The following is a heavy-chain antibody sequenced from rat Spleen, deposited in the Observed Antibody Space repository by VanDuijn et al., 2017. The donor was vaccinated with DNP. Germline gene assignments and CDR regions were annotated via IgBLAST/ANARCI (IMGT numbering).Heavy chain of an antibody. D-gene: IGHD3-1*01. V-gene: IGHV2-77*01. J-gene: IGHJ4*01. CDR2: IWGDGST. Sequence: QVQLKESGPGLVQPSRTLSLTCTVSGFSLTSYGVSWVRQAPGKGLEWMGIIWGDGSTNYNSALKSRLSISRDTSKSQVFLPMNRLQTDDTAVYYCASKGAMDAWGQGTSVTVSS. CDR1: GFSLTSYG. CDR3: ASKGAMDA.